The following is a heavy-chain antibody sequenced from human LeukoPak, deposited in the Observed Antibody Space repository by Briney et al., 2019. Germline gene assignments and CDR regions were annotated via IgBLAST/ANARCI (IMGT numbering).Heavy chain of an antibody. CDR1: ESTFSSYN. CDR2: ISSSSSYI. D-gene: IGHD3-3*01. J-gene: IGHJ4*02. V-gene: IGHV3-21*01. Sequence: GGSLRLSCVASESTFSSYNMNWVRQAPGKGLEWVSSISSSSSYIYYAVAVKGRFTISRDNAKNSLYLQMNSLRAEDTAVYYCAREIFWSGYYSNLHFDYWGRGTLVTVSS. CDR3: AREIFWSGYYSNLHFDY.